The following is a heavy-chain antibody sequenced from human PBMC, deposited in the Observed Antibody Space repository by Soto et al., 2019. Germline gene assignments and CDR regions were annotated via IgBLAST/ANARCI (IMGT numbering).Heavy chain of an antibody. CDR2: TYYNGNA. CDR3: ARAMGYYASGSYFDP. V-gene: IGHV4-59*04. Sequence: SETLSLTCTFSGGSISSYYWSWIRQPPGKGLEWIGTTYYNGNAYYNPSLKSRVSMSVDTSKNQFSLKLVSVTAADTAVYYCARAMGYYASGSYFDPWGQGILVTVSS. CDR1: GGSISSYY. D-gene: IGHD3-10*01. J-gene: IGHJ5*02.